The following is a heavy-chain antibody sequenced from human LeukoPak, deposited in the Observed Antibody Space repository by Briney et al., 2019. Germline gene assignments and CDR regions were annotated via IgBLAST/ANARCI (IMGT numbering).Heavy chain of an antibody. CDR2: ITTSGTYI. V-gene: IGHV3-21*06. CDR1: GFTFTRFN. Sequence: PGGSLRLSCAASGFTFTRFNMNWVRQAPGKGLELVSSITTSGTYIYYADSVQGRFTISRDNAKNSLCLQMNSLRAEDTAVYYCARPFYYDTNGGEGMDVWGQGTTVTVSS. J-gene: IGHJ6*02. CDR3: ARPFYYDTNGGEGMDV. D-gene: IGHD2-8*01.